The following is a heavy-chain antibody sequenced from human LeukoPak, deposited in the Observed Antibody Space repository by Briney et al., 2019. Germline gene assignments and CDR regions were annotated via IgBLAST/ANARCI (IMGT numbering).Heavy chain of an antibody. D-gene: IGHD1-7*01. CDR3: ARALELHFDY. CDR2: ISAYNTNT. Sequence: ASVKVSCKASGYTFTSYGISWVRQAPGQGLEWMGWISAYNTNTNYAQNLQGRVTVTTDTSTSTAYMELRSLRSDDTAVYYCARALELHFDYWGQGTLVTVSS. J-gene: IGHJ4*02. V-gene: IGHV1-18*01. CDR1: GYTFTSYG.